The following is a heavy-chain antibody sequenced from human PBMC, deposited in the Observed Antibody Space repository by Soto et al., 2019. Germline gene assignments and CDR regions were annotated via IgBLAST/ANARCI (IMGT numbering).Heavy chain of an antibody. D-gene: IGHD5-18*01. CDR2: VYYSGST. Sequence: QVQLQESGPGLVKPSQTLSLTCTVSGGSISSGGYYWSWIRQHPGKGLEWIGYVYYSGSTYYNPSLKSRVTISVDTSKNQFSLKLSSVTAADTAVYYCARVLRGYRNAIALNWFDPWGQGTLVTVSS. J-gene: IGHJ5*02. CDR3: ARVLRGYRNAIALNWFDP. V-gene: IGHV4-31*03. CDR1: GGSISSGGYY.